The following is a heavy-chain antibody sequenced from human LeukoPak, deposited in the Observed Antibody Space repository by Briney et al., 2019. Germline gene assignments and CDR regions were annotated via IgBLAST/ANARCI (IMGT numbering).Heavy chain of an antibody. D-gene: IGHD3-3*01. Sequence: PSETLSLTCAVSGYSISSGYYWGWIWQPPGKGLEWIGSIYHSGSTYYNPSRKSRVTISVGTSKSQFALKLSSVTAADTAVYYCARSGYYPFDYWGQGTLVTVSS. J-gene: IGHJ4*02. CDR1: GYSISSGYY. V-gene: IGHV4-38-2*01. CDR2: IYHSGST. CDR3: ARSGYYPFDY.